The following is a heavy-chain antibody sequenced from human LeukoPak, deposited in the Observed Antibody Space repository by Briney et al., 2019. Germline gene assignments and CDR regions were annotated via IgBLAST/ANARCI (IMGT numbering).Heavy chain of an antibody. CDR2: INHSGST. CDR1: GGSFSGYY. Sequence: PSETLSLTCAVYGGSFSGYYWSWIRQPPGKGLEWIGEINHSGSTNYNPSLKSRVTISVDTSKNQFSLKLSSVTAADTAVYYCAREKSIMVREVIYFLDYWGQGTLVTVSS. J-gene: IGHJ4*02. D-gene: IGHD3-10*01. CDR3: AREKSIMVREVIYFLDY. V-gene: IGHV4-34*01.